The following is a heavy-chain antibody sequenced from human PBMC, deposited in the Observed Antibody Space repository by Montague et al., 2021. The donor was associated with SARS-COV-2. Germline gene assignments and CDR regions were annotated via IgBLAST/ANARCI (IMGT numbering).Heavy chain of an antibody. CDR3: ARHCRGNSCYLYGSYYAMDV. CDR1: GASISSGSYY. CDR2: IYYSGTT. D-gene: IGHD2-15*01. V-gene: IGHV4-39*01. Sequence: SETLSLTCTVSGASISSGSYYWGWIRQSPGKGLEWIASIYYSGTTYYNPSVESRVTQSVDRSNNQFSLRLRSVTAADTAVYFCARHCRGNSCYLYGSYYAMDVWGQGTTVTVSS. J-gene: IGHJ6*02.